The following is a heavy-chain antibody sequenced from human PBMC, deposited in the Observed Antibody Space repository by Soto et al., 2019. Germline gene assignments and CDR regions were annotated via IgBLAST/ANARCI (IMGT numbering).Heavy chain of an antibody. CDR3: ARGWQRVTGTYYY. J-gene: IGHJ4*02. D-gene: IGHD1-20*01. V-gene: IGHV4-31*11. CDR1: GASLSSVGYY. Sequence: QVQLQESGPGLVKPSQTLSLTCAVSGASLSSVGYYWHWIRQHPGKVLEWLGYIFDSGTTYYRQSLKSRLAISADTSNNQFSLRLTSVTAADSAVYYCARGWQRVTGTYYYWGQGTLVTFSS. CDR2: IFDSGTT.